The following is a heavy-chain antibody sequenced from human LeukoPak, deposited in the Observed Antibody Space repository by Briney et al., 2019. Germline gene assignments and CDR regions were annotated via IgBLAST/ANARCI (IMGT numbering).Heavy chain of an antibody. J-gene: IGHJ4*02. Sequence: PSETLSLTCTVSGGSSSSYYWSWIRQPPGKGLEWIGYIYYSGSTNYNPSLKSRVTISVDTSKNQFSLKLSSVTAADTAVYYCARVAYYDFWSGYSGYFDYWGQGTLVTVSS. D-gene: IGHD3-3*01. CDR3: ARVAYYDFWSGYSGYFDY. CDR2: IYYSGST. V-gene: IGHV4-59*01. CDR1: GGSSSSYY.